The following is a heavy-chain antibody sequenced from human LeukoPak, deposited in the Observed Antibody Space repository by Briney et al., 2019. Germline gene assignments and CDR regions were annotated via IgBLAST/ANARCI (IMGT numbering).Heavy chain of an antibody. D-gene: IGHD3-3*01. Sequence: SETLSLTCTVSGGSISGNFWSWFRQPAGKGLEWIGRIYSSGSTGYNPSLKSRVTLSVDTSKNQFSLKLSSVTAADTAVYYCARGVCGLSDYWGQGTLVTVSS. CDR2: IYSSGST. V-gene: IGHV4-4*07. CDR1: GGSISGNF. J-gene: IGHJ4*02. CDR3: ARGVCGLSDY.